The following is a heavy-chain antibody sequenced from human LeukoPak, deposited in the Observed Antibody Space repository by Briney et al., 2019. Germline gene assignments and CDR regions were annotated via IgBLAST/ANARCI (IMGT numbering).Heavy chain of an antibody. CDR1: GFTFSDYY. CDR3: ARDLRDSSSWYQYNWFDP. CDR2: ISSSGSTI. Sequence: PGGSLRLSCAASGFTFSDYYMSWIRQAPGKGLEWVSYISSSGSTIYYADSVKGRFTISRDNAKNSLYLQMNSLRAEDTAVYYCARDLRDSSSWYQYNWFDPWGQGTLVTVSS. D-gene: IGHD6-13*01. J-gene: IGHJ5*02. V-gene: IGHV3-11*01.